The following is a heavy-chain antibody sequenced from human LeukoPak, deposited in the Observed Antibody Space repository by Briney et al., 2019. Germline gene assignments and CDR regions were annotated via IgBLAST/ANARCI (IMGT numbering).Heavy chain of an antibody. CDR2: LWYDVTNK. CDR1: GFSFSSYG. V-gene: IGHV3-33*01. Sequence: GGSLRLSCAASGFSFSSYGMHCVRQAPGKGLECVASLWYDVTNKYYSDSVKGLFTISTDNSKNTLYLQMNSMRAEDTAVYYCARARNNYDSSGYSALDYWGQGTLVTVSS. D-gene: IGHD3-22*01. CDR3: ARARNNYDSSGYSALDY. J-gene: IGHJ4*02.